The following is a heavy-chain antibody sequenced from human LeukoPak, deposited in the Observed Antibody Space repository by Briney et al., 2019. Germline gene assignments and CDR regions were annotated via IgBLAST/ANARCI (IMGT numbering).Heavy chain of an antibody. CDR3: ARATGWLHYYYMDV. CDR2: LSSSGGST. D-gene: IGHD3-22*01. V-gene: IGHV3-23*01. J-gene: IGHJ6*03. CDR1: GFTFSNYG. Sequence: SGGSLRLSCAASGFTFSNYGMNWVRQAPGKGLEWVSALSSSGGSTYYADSVKGRFTISRDNSKNTLYLQMSSLRAEDTALYYCARATGWLHYYYMDVWGKGTTVTVSS.